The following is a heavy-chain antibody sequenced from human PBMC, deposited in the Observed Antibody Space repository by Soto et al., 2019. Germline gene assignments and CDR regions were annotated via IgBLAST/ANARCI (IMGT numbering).Heavy chain of an antibody. V-gene: IGHV4-34*01. D-gene: IGHD5-18*01. CDR1: GGSFSGYY. Sequence: TLSLTCAVYGGSFSGYYCSWIRQPPGKGLEWIGEINHSGSTNYNPSLKSRVTISVDTSKNQFSLKLSSVTAADTAVYYCARAMGGCFDPWGQGTLVTVSS. CDR2: INHSGST. CDR3: ARAMGGCFDP. J-gene: IGHJ5*02.